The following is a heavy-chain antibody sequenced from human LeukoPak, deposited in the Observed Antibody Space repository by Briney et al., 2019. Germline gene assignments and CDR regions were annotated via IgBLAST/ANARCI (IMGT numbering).Heavy chain of an antibody. V-gene: IGHV3-23*01. CDR3: AKGLTGYSNYGMDV. J-gene: IGHJ6*02. Sequence: GGSLRLACAASGFTFSSYAMSWVRQAPGKGLDWISAISGSGGSTYYADSVKGRFTISRDNSKNTLYLQMNSLRAEDTAVYYCAKGLTGYSNYGMDVWGQGTTVTVSS. CDR2: ISGSGGST. D-gene: IGHD3-9*01. CDR1: GFTFSSYA.